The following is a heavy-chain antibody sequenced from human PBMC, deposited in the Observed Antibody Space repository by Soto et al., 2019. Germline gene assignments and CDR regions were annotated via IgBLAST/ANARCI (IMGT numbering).Heavy chain of an antibody. CDR3: AKWGKGSGSYYRDYYYYGMDV. CDR1: GFTFSSYA. D-gene: IGHD3-10*01. Sequence: GGSLRLSCAASGFTFSSYAMSWVRQAPGKGLEWVSAISGSGGSTYYADSVKGRFTISRDNSKNTLYLQMNSLRAEDTAVYYCAKWGKGSGSYYRDYYYYGMDVWGQGTTVTAP. V-gene: IGHV3-23*01. J-gene: IGHJ6*02. CDR2: ISGSGGST.